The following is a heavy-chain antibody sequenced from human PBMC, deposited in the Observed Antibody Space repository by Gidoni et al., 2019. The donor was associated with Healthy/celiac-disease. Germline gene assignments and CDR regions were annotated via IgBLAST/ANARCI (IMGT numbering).Heavy chain of an antibody. CDR3: AKDVLLVATIDPAAFDI. D-gene: IGHD5-12*01. CDR2: ISGSGGST. Sequence: EVQLLESGGGLVQPGGSLRLPCAASGFPFSSYAMSWVRQAPGKGLEWVSAISGSGGSTYDADSVKGRFTISRDNSKNTLYLQMNSLRAEDTAVYYCAKDVLLVATIDPAAFDIWGQGTMVTVSS. V-gene: IGHV3-23*01. J-gene: IGHJ3*02. CDR1: GFPFSSYA.